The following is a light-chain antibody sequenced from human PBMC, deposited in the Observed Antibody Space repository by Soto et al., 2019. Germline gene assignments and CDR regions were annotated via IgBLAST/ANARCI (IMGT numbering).Light chain of an antibody. V-gene: IGLV2-8*01. CDR1: SSDVGGYDY. CDR3: SSSGGSNIGYV. Sequence: QSALTQPPSASGSPGQSVTISCAGTSSDVGGYDYVSWYQQHPGKAPKLMIYEVTKRPSGIPDRFSGSKSGNTASLTVSGLQAEDEAHYYCSSSGGSNIGYVFGTGTKVTVL. J-gene: IGLJ1*01. CDR2: EVT.